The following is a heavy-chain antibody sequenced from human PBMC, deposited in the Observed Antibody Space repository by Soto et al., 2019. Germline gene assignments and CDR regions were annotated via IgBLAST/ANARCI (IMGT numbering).Heavy chain of an antibody. CDR2: INHSGST. V-gene: IGHV4-34*01. CDR1: GGSFSGYY. Sequence: SETLSLTCAVYGGSFSGYYWSWIRQPPGKGLEWIGEINHSGSTNYNPSLKSRVTISVDTSKNQVSLKLSSVTAADTAVYYCARVSGIYYYGMYVWGQGTTVTVSS. D-gene: IGHD3-10*01. J-gene: IGHJ6*02. CDR3: ARVSGIYYYGMYV.